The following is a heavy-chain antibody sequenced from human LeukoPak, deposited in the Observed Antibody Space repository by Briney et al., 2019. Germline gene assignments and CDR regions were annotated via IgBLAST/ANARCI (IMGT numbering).Heavy chain of an antibody. CDR3: ASVAAGIR. CDR1: GGSITNYY. CDR2: IYYSGST. D-gene: IGHD6-19*01. J-gene: IGHJ4*02. Sequence: PSEALSLTCTVSGGSITNYYWSWIRQPPGKGLEWIGYIYYSGSTNYNPSLKSRVTISVDTSKNQFSLKLSSVTAADTAVYYCASVAAGIRWGQGTLVTVSS. V-gene: IGHV4-59*12.